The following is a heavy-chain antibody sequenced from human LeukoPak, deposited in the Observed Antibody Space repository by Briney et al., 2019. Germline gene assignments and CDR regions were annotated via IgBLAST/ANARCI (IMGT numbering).Heavy chain of an antibody. Sequence: GGSLRLSCVASGFTFSSYSMNWVRQAPGKGLEWVSSISSSSSYIYYADSVKGRFTISRDNAKNSLYLQMNSLRAEDTAVYYCARDLSLYDSSGYYFDYWGQGTLVTVSS. CDR3: ARDLSLYDSSGYYFDY. CDR2: ISSSSSYI. V-gene: IGHV3-21*01. J-gene: IGHJ4*02. D-gene: IGHD3-22*01. CDR1: GFTFSSYS.